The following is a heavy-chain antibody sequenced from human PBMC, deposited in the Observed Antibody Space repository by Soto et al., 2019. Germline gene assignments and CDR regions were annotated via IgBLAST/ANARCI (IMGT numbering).Heavy chain of an antibody. V-gene: IGHV3-72*01. CDR3: TRGYSGVSIYAFDI. D-gene: IGHD6-19*01. J-gene: IGHJ3*02. Sequence: VQLVESGGGLVQPGGSLRLSCVASGSTFSDQYMDWVRQTPGKGLEWIGRIANKVNGYTTEYAPSVKGRFSISRDDSERALYLQMSDMKTDDTAKYSCTRGYSGVSIYAFDIWGQGTGVPVSS. CDR2: IANKVNGYTT. CDR1: GSTFSDQY.